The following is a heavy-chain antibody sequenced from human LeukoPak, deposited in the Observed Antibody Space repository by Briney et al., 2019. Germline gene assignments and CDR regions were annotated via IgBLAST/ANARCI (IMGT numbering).Heavy chain of an antibody. V-gene: IGHV4-30-4*07. Sequence: PSETLSLTCAVSGVSINNGGYSWSWIRQPPGKGLEWIGYIYYSGGTYYNPSLKSRVSISVDTSKNQFSLKLSSVTAADTAVYYCASHSGGCAYWGQGTLVTVSS. CDR1: GVSINNGGYS. D-gene: IGHD4-23*01. CDR2: IYYSGGT. J-gene: IGHJ4*02. CDR3: ASHSGGCAY.